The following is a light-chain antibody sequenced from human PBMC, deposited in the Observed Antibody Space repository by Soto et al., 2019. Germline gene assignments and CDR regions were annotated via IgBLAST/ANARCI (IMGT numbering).Light chain of an antibody. CDR1: QNIITW. CDR3: QQYNGYSRT. CDR2: KAS. Sequence: IQLTQSPSTLSASIGERVTITCRASQNIITWLAWFQQKPGKAPKLLIYKASSLETGVPSRFSGSGSGTDFTLTITSLQPDDFATYYCQQYNGYSRTFGQGTKVEIK. J-gene: IGKJ1*01. V-gene: IGKV1-5*03.